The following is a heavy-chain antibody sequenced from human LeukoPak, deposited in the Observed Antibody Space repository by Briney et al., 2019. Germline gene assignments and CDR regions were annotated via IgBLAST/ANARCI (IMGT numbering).Heavy chain of an antibody. CDR1: GYTFTGYY. D-gene: IGHD6-6*01. Sequence: ASVKVSCKTSGYTFTGYYMHWVRQAPGQGLEWMGRINPNSGGTNYAQKFQGRVTMTRDTSISTAYMDLSSLRSDDTAVYYCARELAGRLGDYWGQGTLVTVSS. CDR2: INPNSGGT. CDR3: ARELAGRLGDY. V-gene: IGHV1-2*06. J-gene: IGHJ4*02.